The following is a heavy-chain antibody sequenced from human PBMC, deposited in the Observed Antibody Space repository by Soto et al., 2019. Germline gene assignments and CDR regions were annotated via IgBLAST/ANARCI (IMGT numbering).Heavy chain of an antibody. CDR1: GGSISSYY. CDR3: ARDGYGSGINWFDP. CDR2: IYYSGNT. D-gene: IGHD3-10*01. Sequence: PSETLSLTCAVSGGSISSYYWSWIRQPPGKGLEWIGYIYYSGNTNYNPSLKSRVTISVDTSKNQFSLKLSSVTAADTAVYYCARDGYGSGINWFDPWGQGTPVTVSS. V-gene: IGHV4-59*01. J-gene: IGHJ5*02.